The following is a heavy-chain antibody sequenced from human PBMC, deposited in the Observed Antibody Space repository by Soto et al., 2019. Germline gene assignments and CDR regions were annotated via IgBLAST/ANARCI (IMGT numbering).Heavy chain of an antibody. CDR1: GGSVSSGSYY. D-gene: IGHD3-10*01. J-gene: IGHJ4*02. Sequence: SETLSLTCTVSGGSVSSGSYYWSWIRQPPGKGLEWIGYIYYSGSTNYNPSLKSRVTISVDTSKNQFSLKLSSVTAADTAVYYCARVFGSGSYDYWGQGTLVNVSS. CDR3: ARVFGSGSYDY. CDR2: IYYSGST. V-gene: IGHV4-61*01.